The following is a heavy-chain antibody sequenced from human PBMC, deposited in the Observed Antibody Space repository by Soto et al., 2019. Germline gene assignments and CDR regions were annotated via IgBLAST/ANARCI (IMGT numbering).Heavy chain of an antibody. CDR1: GGSISSNGYF. D-gene: IGHD5-18*01. J-gene: IGHJ4*02. Sequence: PSETLSLTCTVSGGSISSNGYFWSWIRQHPGKGLEWIGYVYYSGSTYYNPSLKSRVTISVDTSKNQFSLKLSSVTAADTAVYYCAREDTALDIFDYWGQGTLVTVSS. CDR2: VYYSGST. CDR3: AREDTALDIFDY. V-gene: IGHV4-31*03.